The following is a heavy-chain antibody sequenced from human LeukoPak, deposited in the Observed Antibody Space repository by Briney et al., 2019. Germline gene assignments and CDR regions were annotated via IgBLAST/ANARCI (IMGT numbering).Heavy chain of an antibody. CDR1: GGSISSSSYY. D-gene: IGHD6-6*01. CDR2: IYYSGST. V-gene: IGHV4-39*01. CDR3: ARGGDPYTSSSGRAFDI. J-gene: IGHJ3*02. Sequence: SETLSLTCTVSGGSISSSSYYWGWIRQPPGKGLEWIGTIYYSGSTYYNPSLKSRVTISVDTSKNQFSLKLSSVTAADTAVYYCARGGDPYTSSSGRAFDIWGQGTVVTVSS.